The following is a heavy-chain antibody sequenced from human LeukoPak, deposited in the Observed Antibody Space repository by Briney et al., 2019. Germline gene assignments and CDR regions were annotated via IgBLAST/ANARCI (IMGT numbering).Heavy chain of an antibody. V-gene: IGHV1-46*01. CDR3: AGQRRYDGSHPPYFDY. D-gene: IGHD5-24*01. CDR1: GYTFTSYY. Sequence: GASVKVSCKASGYTFTSYYMHWVRQAPGQGLEWMGIINPSGGSTSYAQKFQGRVTMTRDTSTSTVYMELSSLRSEDTAVYYCAGQRRYDGSHPPYFDYWGQGTLVTVSS. CDR2: INPSGGST. J-gene: IGHJ4*02.